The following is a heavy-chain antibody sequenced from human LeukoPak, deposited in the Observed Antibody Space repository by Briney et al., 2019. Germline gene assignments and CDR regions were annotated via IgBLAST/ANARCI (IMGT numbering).Heavy chain of an antibody. CDR1: GGSISSDNYY. Sequence: SQTLSLTCTVSGGSISSDNYYWGWIRQPPGKGLEWIGSIYYSGTTYYNPSLKSRVTISVDTSKNQFSLKLSSVTAVDTALYYCAKHYMGSSYNHGLDCWGQGTLVTVSS. J-gene: IGHJ4*02. CDR3: AKHYMGSSYNHGLDC. CDR2: IYYSGTT. D-gene: IGHD3-10*01. V-gene: IGHV4-39*01.